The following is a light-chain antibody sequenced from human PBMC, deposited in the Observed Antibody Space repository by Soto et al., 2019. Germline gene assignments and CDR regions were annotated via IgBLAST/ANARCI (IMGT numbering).Light chain of an antibody. CDR1: SIDVGSYNL. CDR3: CSYGGRSTYV. J-gene: IGLJ1*01. Sequence: QSALTQPASVSGSPGQSITISCTGTSIDVGSYNLVSWYQQHPGKAPKLMIYEVSKRPSGVSNRFSGSKSANTASLTISGLQADDEADYYCCSYGGRSTYVFGTGTKLTVL. CDR2: EVS. V-gene: IGLV2-23*02.